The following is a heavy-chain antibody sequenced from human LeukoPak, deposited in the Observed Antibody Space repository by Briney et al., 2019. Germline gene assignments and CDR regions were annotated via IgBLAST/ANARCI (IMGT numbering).Heavy chain of an antibody. CDR1: GFTFSSYG. CDR3: ARGSIAALPPLAEYFQH. CDR2: IWYDGSNK. Sequence: GGSLRLSCAASGFTFSSYGMHWVRQAPGKGLEWVAVIWYDGSNKYYADSVKGRFTISRDNSKNTLYLQMNSLRAEDTAVYYCARGSIAALPPLAEYFQHWGQGTLVTVSS. J-gene: IGHJ1*01. D-gene: IGHD6-6*01. V-gene: IGHV3-33*01.